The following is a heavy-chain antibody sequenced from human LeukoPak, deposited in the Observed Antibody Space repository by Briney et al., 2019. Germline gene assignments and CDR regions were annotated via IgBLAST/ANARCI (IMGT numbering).Heavy chain of an antibody. CDR1: GFTFSSYS. D-gene: IGHD2-21*01. Sequence: GGSLRLSCAASGFTFSSYSMTWVRQAPGKGLGWASSISSSSSYIYYADSVKGRFTISRDNAKNSLYLQMNSLRAEDTAVYYCTGNRAYCGGDCYHDFDYWGQGTLVTVSS. J-gene: IGHJ4*02. CDR3: TGNRAYCGGDCYHDFDY. V-gene: IGHV3-21*01. CDR2: ISSSSSYI.